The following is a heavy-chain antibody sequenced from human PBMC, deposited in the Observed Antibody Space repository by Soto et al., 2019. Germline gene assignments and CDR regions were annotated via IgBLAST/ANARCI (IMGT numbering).Heavy chain of an antibody. CDR3: ARGGHVVVVTAALDY. CDR1: GDTFTDYY. J-gene: IGHJ4*02. V-gene: IGHV1-46*01. CDR2: VNPSGGHT. Sequence: QVQLMQSGAEVKKPGASVKVSCKASGDTFTDYYIHWVRQAPGQGLEWMGTVNPSGGHTTYAQHYLCRVTMTRDTSNSTLYMELTRLTSDDAAVYYCARGGHVVVVTAALDYWGQGTLVTVSS. D-gene: IGHD2-21*02.